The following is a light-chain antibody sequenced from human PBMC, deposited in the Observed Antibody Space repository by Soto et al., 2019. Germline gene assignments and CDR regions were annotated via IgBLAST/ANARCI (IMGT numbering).Light chain of an antibody. Sequence: ELVMTQSPATLSVSPGERAALSCRASQSVSSNFAWYQQKPGQAPRLLIYGASTRATGIPARFSGSGSGTEFTLTLSSLHSEDLAVYYCQQYNKWPYTFGQGTKLEIK. CDR1: QSVSSN. CDR2: GAS. V-gene: IGKV3-15*01. J-gene: IGKJ2*01. CDR3: QQYNKWPYT.